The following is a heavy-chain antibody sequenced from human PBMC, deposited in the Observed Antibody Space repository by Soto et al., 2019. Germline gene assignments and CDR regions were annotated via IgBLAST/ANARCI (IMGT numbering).Heavy chain of an antibody. D-gene: IGHD7-27*01. V-gene: IGHV3-73*01. CDR1: GFTFSGSA. J-gene: IGHJ3*02. CDR3: TKLGMDAFDI. CDR2: IRSKANSYAT. Sequence: GGSLRLSCAASGFTFSGSAMHWVRQASGKGLEWVGRIRSKANSYATAYAVSVKGRFTISRDDSKNTAYLQMNSLKTEDTAVYYCTKLGMDAFDIWGQGTMVTVSS.